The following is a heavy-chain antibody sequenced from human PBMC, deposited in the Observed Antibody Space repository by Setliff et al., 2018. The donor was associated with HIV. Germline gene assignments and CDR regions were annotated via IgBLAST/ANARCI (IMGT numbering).Heavy chain of an antibody. CDR1: GGTFSSYA. CDR2: IIPILGIA. D-gene: IGHD5-18*01. CDR3: ARVGIQLWYPSYYYYYMDV. J-gene: IGHJ6*03. Sequence: SVKVSCKASGGTFSSYAISWVRQAPGQGLEWMGGIIPILGIANYAQKFQGRVTITADKSTSTAYMELSSLSSEDTAVYYCARVGIQLWYPSYYYYYMDVWGKGTTVTVSS. V-gene: IGHV1-69*10.